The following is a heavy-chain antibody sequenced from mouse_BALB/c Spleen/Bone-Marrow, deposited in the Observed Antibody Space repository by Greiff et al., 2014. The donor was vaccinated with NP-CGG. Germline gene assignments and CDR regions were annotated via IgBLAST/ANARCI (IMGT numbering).Heavy chain of an antibody. D-gene: IGHD2-4*01. CDR2: FYPGSDSI. Sequence: QVQLQQSGAGLVKPGASVKLSCKASGYTFTEYIIHWVKQRSGQGLEWIGWFYPGSDSIKYNEKFKDKATLTADKSSNTVYMELSKLKSEDSAVYFCARHEEGGYDYDVGSYAMDYWGQGTSVTVSS. J-gene: IGHJ4*01. CDR3: ARHEEGGYDYDVGSYAMDY. CDR1: GYTFTEYI. V-gene: IGHV1-62-2*01.